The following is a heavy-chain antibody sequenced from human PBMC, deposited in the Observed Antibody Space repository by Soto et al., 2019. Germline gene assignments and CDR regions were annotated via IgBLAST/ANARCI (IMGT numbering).Heavy chain of an antibody. Sequence: PSETLSLTCTVSGGSINNNNNYWGWIRQPPGKGLEWIGSIFYSGSTYYNPSLKSRVAISVDTSKNQFSLRLSSVTAADTDVYYCARTDIAQGDYYYYMDVWGKGTTVTVSS. CDR2: IFYSGST. V-gene: IGHV4-39*01. CDR1: GGSINNNNNY. D-gene: IGHD6-13*01. CDR3: ARTDIAQGDYYYYMDV. J-gene: IGHJ6*03.